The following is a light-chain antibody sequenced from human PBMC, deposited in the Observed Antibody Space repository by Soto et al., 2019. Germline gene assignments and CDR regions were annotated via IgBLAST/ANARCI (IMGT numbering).Light chain of an antibody. CDR3: AAWDDSLNVYV. V-gene: IGLV1-44*01. Sequence: QSVLTQPPSASGAPGQRVTISCSGSGSNIGSNSVSWFQQLPGTAPKLLIYTNNQRPSGVPDRFSGSKSGTSASLAISGLRSEDEADYYCAAWDDSLNVYVFGTGTKLTVL. CDR1: GSNIGSNS. CDR2: TNN. J-gene: IGLJ1*01.